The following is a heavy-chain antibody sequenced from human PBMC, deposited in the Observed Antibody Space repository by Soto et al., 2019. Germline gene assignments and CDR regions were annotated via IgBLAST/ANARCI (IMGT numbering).Heavy chain of an antibody. J-gene: IGHJ6*02. Sequence: PGGSLRLSCAASGFTFSSYGMHWVRQAPGKGLEWVAVISYDGSNKYYADYVKGRFTISRDNSKNTLYLQMNSLRAEDTAVYYCAKETEYYDFWSGYYTGPSYYYGMDVWGQGTTVTVSS. CDR3: AKETEYYDFWSGYYTGPSYYYGMDV. V-gene: IGHV3-30*18. CDR2: ISYDGSNK. D-gene: IGHD3-3*01. CDR1: GFTFSSYG.